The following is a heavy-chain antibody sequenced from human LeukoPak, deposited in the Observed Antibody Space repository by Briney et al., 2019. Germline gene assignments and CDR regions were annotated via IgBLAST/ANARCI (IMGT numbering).Heavy chain of an antibody. D-gene: IGHD1-14*01. Sequence: SETLSFTCTVSGGSINDYYWSWIRQPPGKGLEWIGYIYTSGSTNYNPSLKSRVTISVDTSKNQFSLKLSSVTAADTAVYYCARKPRPYYMDVWGKGTTVTVSS. CDR2: IYTSGST. J-gene: IGHJ6*03. V-gene: IGHV4-4*09. CDR1: GGSINDYY. CDR3: ARKPRPYYMDV.